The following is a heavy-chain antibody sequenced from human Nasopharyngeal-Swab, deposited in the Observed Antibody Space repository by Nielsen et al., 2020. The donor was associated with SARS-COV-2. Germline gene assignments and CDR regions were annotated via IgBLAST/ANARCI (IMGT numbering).Heavy chain of an antibody. CDR1: GFTFDDYA. CDR3: AQTEAFDI. V-gene: IGHV3-9*01. CDR2: ISWNSGSI. Sequence: GGSLRLSCAASGFTFDDYAMHWVRQAPGKGLEWVSGISWNSGSIGYADSVKGRFTISRDNAKNSLYLQMNSLRAEDTALCYCAQTEAFDIWGQGTMVTVSS. J-gene: IGHJ3*02.